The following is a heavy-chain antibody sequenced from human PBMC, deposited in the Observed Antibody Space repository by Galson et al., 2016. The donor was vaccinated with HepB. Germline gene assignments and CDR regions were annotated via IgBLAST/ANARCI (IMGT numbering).Heavy chain of an antibody. Sequence: SLRLSCAASGFTFSSYWMSWVRQAPGRGLEWVADIKEDGSEKYYVDSVKGRFTISRDNAKNSLYLQMNSLRAEDTAVYYCARNYFGSGSYHILYYFDYWGQGTLVTVSS. J-gene: IGHJ4*02. CDR1: GFTFSSYW. CDR2: IKEDGSEK. D-gene: IGHD3-10*01. V-gene: IGHV3-7*03. CDR3: ARNYFGSGSYHILYYFDY.